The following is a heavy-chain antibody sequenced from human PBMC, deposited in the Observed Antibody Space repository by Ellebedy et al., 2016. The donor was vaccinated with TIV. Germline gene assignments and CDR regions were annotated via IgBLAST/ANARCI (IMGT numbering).Heavy chain of an antibody. D-gene: IGHD4-17*01. CDR3: ARGGSYGDYVPYYFYMDV. V-gene: IGHV3-7*01. Sequence: GGSLRLSCAASRFSFSSYWMSWVRQPPGKGLEWVANINQDGSDKYYVESVRGRVTISRDNAKSLLYLHMNSLGAEDTAVYYCARGGSYGDYVPYYFYMDVWGKGTTVTVSS. J-gene: IGHJ6*03. CDR2: INQDGSDK. CDR1: RFSFSSYW.